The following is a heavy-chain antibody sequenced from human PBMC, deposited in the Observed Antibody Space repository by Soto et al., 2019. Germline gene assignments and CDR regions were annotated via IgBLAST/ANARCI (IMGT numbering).Heavy chain of an antibody. Sequence: QVQLVQSGGEVKKPGASVKVSCKASGFTFTGYGFTWVRQAPGQGLEWMGWISANNGDTHYAQKFQGRVTMTTDTSTSTAFMELESLGSDDTAVYYCARKGRGLAVDIWGQGTMVTVSS. V-gene: IGHV1-18*01. J-gene: IGHJ3*02. CDR1: GFTFTGYG. CDR3: ARKGRGLAVDI. CDR2: ISANNGDT.